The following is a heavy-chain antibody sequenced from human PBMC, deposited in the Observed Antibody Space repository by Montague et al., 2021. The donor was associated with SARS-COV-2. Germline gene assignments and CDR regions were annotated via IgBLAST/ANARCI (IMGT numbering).Heavy chain of an antibody. D-gene: IGHD3-22*01. V-gene: IGHV3-48*03. CDR3: ARRTYYDGY. CDR1: GFTFSSYE. CDR2: ISSSGSNI. J-gene: IGHJ4*02. Sequence: SLRLSCAASGFTFSSYEMNWVRQAPGKGLEWVSYISSSGSNIHYADSVKGRFSIYRDNAKNPLYLQMNSLRAEDTAVYYCARRTYYDGYWGQGTLVTVSS.